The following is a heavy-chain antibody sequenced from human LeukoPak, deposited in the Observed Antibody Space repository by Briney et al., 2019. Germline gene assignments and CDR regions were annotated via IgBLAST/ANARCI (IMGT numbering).Heavy chain of an antibody. V-gene: IGHV1-2*02. J-gene: IGHJ4*02. Sequence: GASVKVSCKASGYTFTGYYIHWVRQAPGQGLEWMGWINPDSGGTNYAQKFQGRVTMTRDTSISTAYMELSRLRSDDTAVYYCARVPGPAAQIDYWGQGTLVTVSS. CDR2: INPDSGGT. CDR3: ARVPGPAAQIDY. CDR1: GYTFTGYY. D-gene: IGHD2-15*01.